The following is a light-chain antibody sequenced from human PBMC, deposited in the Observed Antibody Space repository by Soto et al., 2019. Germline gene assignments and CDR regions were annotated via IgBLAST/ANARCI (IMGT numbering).Light chain of an antibody. Sequence: QSVLTQPASVSGSPGQSITISCTGTSSDVGGYNYVSWYQQHPAKAPKLMIYDVSSRPSGVSNRFSGSKSGNTASLTISGLQAEDEADYYCSSYTSSSTYVFGTGNKVTV. CDR1: SSDVGGYNY. J-gene: IGLJ1*01. CDR3: SSYTSSSTYV. CDR2: DVS. V-gene: IGLV2-14*01.